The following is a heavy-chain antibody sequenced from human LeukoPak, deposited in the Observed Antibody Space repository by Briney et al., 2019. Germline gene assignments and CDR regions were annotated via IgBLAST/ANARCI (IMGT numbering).Heavy chain of an antibody. CDR3: AKDIQLST. Sequence: PGGSLRLSCAASGFNFRDAAMTWVRQAPGKGLEWVSLISFSGDSSYYADSVKGRFTISRDNSKNTLSLQMNSLRVEDTAIYYCAKDIQLSTWGLGTMVTVSS. CDR1: GFNFRDAA. CDR2: ISFSGDSS. D-gene: IGHD5-24*01. J-gene: IGHJ3*01. V-gene: IGHV3-23*01.